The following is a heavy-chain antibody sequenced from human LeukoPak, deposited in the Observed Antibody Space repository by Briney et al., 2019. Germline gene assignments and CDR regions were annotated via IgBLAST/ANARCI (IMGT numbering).Heavy chain of an antibody. CDR1: GISFRNYG. CDR3: AKEWPWENFYYGMNV. V-gene: IGHV3-30*18. D-gene: IGHD1-26*01. J-gene: IGHJ6*02. Sequence: GKSRRLSCAASGISFRNYGMHWGRQAPGKGLEWVAIISFDGNTKDYADSVKGRFTISRDNSKNTLYLQMNSLRAEDSAVYYCAKEWPWENFYYGMNVWGQGTTVTVSS. CDR2: ISFDGNTK.